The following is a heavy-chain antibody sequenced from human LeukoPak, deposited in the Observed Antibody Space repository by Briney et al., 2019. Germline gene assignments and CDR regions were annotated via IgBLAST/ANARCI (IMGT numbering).Heavy chain of an antibody. J-gene: IGHJ5*02. CDR3: ASLPIDTSTGTFGRFDP. V-gene: IGHV4-59*01. Sequence: SETLSLTCTVSGGFITSDHWTWVRQPPGKGLEWIARISYSGSTNYNPSLKSRVTISLDRSKNQFSLRLDSVTPADTAAYYCASLPIDTSTGTFGRFDPRGQGILVIVSS. CDR1: GGFITSDH. CDR2: ISYSGST. D-gene: IGHD1-14*01.